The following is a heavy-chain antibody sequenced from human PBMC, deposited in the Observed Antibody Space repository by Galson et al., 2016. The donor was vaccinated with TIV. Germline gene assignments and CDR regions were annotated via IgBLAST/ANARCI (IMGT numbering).Heavy chain of an antibody. CDR3: SRGGHYALDV. CDR2: VIPLSGT. V-gene: IGHV1-69*13. D-gene: IGHD3-16*01. CDR1: GYTFTSHG. J-gene: IGHJ6*02. Sequence: SVKVSCKASGYTFTSHGISWVRQAPGQGLEWMGGVIPLSGTTYARKFRDRLTITVDESTKTTYMDLSNLRSDDTAEYYCSRGGHYALDVWGQGTTVIVSS.